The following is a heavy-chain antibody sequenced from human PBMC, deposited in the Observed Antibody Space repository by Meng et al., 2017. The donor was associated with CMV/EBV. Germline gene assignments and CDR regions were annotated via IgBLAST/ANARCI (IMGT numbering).Heavy chain of an antibody. J-gene: IGHJ4*02. CDR3: ARTGEYPTFDY. D-gene: IGHD2/OR15-2a*01. CDR2: IYYSGST. CDR1: GGSISSGDYY. Sequence: QVQPPEPGPVLVKPSQTLSLTCTFSGGSISSGDYYWSWIRQPPGKGLEWIGYIYYSGSTYYNPSLKSRVTISVDTSKNQFSLKLSSVTAADTAVYYCARTGEYPTFDYWGQGTLVTVSS. V-gene: IGHV4-30-4*08.